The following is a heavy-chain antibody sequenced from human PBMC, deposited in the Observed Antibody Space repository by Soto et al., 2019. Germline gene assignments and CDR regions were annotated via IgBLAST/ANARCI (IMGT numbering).Heavy chain of an antibody. CDR1: GFTFSSYG. CDR2: ISYDGSNK. V-gene: IGHV3-30*18. J-gene: IGHJ6*02. CDR3: AKEVWSGPMDV. D-gene: IGHD3-3*01. Sequence: QVQLVESGGGVVQPGRSLRLSCAASGFTFSSYGMHWVRQAPGKGLEWVAVISYDGSNKYYADSVKGRFTISRDNSKNTLYLDMNSLRADYTAVYYCAKEVWSGPMDVWGQGTTVTVSS.